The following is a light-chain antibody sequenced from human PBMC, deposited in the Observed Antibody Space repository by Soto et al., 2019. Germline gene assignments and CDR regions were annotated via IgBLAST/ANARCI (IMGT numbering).Light chain of an antibody. Sequence: VLTQPPSASGTPGQRVTISCSGSSSNIGSNYVYWYQQLPGTAPKLLIYRNNQRPSGVPDRFSGSRSGTSASLAISGLRSEDESDYYCAAWDDSLSAVVFGGGTQLTVL. V-gene: IGLV1-47*01. CDR1: SSNIGSNY. CDR3: AAWDDSLSAVV. CDR2: RNN. J-gene: IGLJ2*01.